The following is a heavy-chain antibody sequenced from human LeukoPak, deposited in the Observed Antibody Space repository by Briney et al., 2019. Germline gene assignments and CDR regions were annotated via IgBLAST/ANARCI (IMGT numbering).Heavy chain of an antibody. J-gene: IGHJ4*02. Sequence: ASVKVSCKASGYTFTSYGISWVRQAPGQGLEWMGWINPNSGGTNYAQKFQGRVTMTRDTSISTACMELSRLRSDDTAVYYCARGKGTVTKFPGDYWGQGTLVTVSS. CDR2: INPNSGGT. CDR1: GYTFTSYG. D-gene: IGHD4-17*01. V-gene: IGHV1-2*02. CDR3: ARGKGTVTKFPGDY.